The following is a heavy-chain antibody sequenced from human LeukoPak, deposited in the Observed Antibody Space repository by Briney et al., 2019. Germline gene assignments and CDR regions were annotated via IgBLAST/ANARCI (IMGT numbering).Heavy chain of an antibody. Sequence: GGSLRLSCAASGFTFSSYGMHWVRQAPGKGLEWVAVISYDGSNKYYADSVKGRFTISRDNSKNTLYLQMNSLRAEDTAVYYCARVGWFDAFDIWGQGTMVTVSS. D-gene: IGHD2-15*01. CDR2: ISYDGSNK. J-gene: IGHJ3*02. CDR1: GFTFSSYG. CDR3: ARVGWFDAFDI. V-gene: IGHV3-30*03.